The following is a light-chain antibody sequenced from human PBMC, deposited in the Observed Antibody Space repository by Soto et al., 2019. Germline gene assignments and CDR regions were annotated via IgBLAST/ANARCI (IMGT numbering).Light chain of an antibody. Sequence: QSALTQPASVSGSPGQSITISYTGTSSDVGTYKYVSWYQQLPGKAPKLMIYEVSNRPSGVSNRFSGSKSGNTASLTISELQAEDEADYYCSSYTSRSTPVFGGGTQLTVL. CDR2: EVS. V-gene: IGLV2-14*01. CDR3: SSYTSRSTPV. CDR1: SSDVGTYKY. J-gene: IGLJ2*01.